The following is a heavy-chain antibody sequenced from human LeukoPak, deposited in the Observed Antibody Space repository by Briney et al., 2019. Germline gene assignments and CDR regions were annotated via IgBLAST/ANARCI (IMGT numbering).Heavy chain of an antibody. J-gene: IGHJ6*02. V-gene: IGHV1-18*01. CDR3: ARYGSGSYYLYYYGMDV. Sequence: ASVKVSCKASGYTFTSYGISWVRQAPGQGLEGMGWISAYNGNTNYAQKLQGRVTMTTDTSTSTAYMELRSLRSDDTAVYYCARYGSGSYYLYYYGMDVWGQGTTVTVSS. D-gene: IGHD3-10*01. CDR1: GYTFTSYG. CDR2: ISAYNGNT.